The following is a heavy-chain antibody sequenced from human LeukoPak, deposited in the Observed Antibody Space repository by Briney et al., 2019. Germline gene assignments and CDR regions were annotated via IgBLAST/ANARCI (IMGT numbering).Heavy chain of an antibody. D-gene: IGHD3-22*01. CDR2: IYPGDSDT. CDR3: ARRVSDSSGYSGYYFDY. CDR1: GYSFTSNW. Sequence: RGESLKISCTGSGYSFTSNWIGWVRQMPGKGLEWMGIIYPGDSDTTYSPSFQGQVTISADKSISTAYLQWSSLKASDTAMYYCARRVSDSSGYSGYYFDYWGQGTLVSVSS. V-gene: IGHV5-51*01. J-gene: IGHJ4*02.